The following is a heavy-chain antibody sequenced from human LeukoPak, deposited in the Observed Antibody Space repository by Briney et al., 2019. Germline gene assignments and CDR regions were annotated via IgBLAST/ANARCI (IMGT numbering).Heavy chain of an antibody. D-gene: IGHD3-22*01. V-gene: IGHV4-34*01. J-gene: IGHJ4*02. CDR3: ARGLDYYDSSGYSRSYFFDY. CDR2: INHSGST. Sequence: SETLSLTCAVYGGSFSGYYWSWIRQPPGKGLEWIGEINHSGSTNYNPSLKSRVTISVDTSKNQFSLKLSSVTAADTAVYYCARGLDYYDSSGYSRSYFFDYWGQGTLATVSS. CDR1: GGSFSGYY.